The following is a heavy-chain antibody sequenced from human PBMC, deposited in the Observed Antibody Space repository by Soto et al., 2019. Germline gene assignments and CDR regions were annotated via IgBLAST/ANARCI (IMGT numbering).Heavy chain of an antibody. Sequence: QVQLVQSGAEVKKPGASVKVSCKASGYTFVAFDIAWVRQASGQGLAWVGWVNPDTGDTAYKREFQGRLSMTRDTSINTVYMELSSLTPDDTAMYFCVRQAGGASTPGDYYCGQGTLVTVSP. V-gene: IGHV1-8*01. CDR3: VRQAGGASTPGDYY. J-gene: IGHJ4*02. CDR2: VNPDTGDT. CDR1: GYTFVAFD. D-gene: IGHD2-15*01.